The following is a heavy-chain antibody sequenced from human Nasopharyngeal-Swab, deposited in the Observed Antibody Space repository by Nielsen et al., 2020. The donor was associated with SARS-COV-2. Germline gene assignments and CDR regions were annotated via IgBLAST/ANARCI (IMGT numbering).Heavy chain of an antibody. CDR3: ARGRITMVRGVIMLVY. CDR2: ISSSSSTI. Sequence: WIRQPPGKGLEWVSYISSSSSTIYYADSVKGRFTISRDNAKNSLYLQMNSLRAEDTAVYYCARGRITMVRGVIMLVYWGQGTLVTVSS. J-gene: IGHJ4*02. V-gene: IGHV3-48*04. D-gene: IGHD3-10*01.